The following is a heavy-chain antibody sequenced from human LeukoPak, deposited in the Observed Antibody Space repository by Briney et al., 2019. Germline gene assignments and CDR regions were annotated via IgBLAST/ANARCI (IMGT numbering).Heavy chain of an antibody. CDR2: ISTGGSSI. V-gene: IGHV3-48*03. CDR3: ARGSYHYDTSGYYRLDY. D-gene: IGHD3-22*01. J-gene: IGHJ4*02. CDR1: EFTFSNYE. Sequence: GGSLRLSCATSEFTFSNYEMNWVRQAPGKGLGWVSHISTGGSSIYYADSVKGRFTISRDNTKNSLFLQMNSLRAEDTAVYYCARGSYHYDTSGYYRLDYWGQGTLVTVSS.